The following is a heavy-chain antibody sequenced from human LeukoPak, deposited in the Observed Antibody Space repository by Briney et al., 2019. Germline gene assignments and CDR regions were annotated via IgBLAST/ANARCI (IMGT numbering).Heavy chain of an antibody. CDR2: IIPIFGTA. Sequence: SVKVSCKASGGTFSSYAISWVRQAPGQGLEWMGGIIPIFGTANYAQKFQGRVTITADESTSTAYMELSSLRSEDTAVYYCARVLSGSAYYHYYYYMDVWGKGTTVTVSS. V-gene: IGHV1-69*13. J-gene: IGHJ6*03. D-gene: IGHD3-3*01. CDR1: GGTFSSYA. CDR3: ARVLSGSAYYHYYYYMDV.